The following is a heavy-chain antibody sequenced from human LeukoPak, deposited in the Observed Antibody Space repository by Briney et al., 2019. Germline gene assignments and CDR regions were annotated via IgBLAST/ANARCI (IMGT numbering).Heavy chain of an antibody. CDR1: GFTFNTYG. J-gene: IGHJ4*02. D-gene: IGHD1-26*01. CDR3: AKLGGSYYTY. CDR2: ISYDGSTK. V-gene: IGHV3-30*18. Sequence: GRSLRLSCAASGFTFNTYGMHWVRQLPGKGLEWVAVISYDGSTKYYADSVKGRFTISRDSSRDTLYLQMNSLRVEDTAVYYCAKLGGSYYTYWGQGTLVTVSS.